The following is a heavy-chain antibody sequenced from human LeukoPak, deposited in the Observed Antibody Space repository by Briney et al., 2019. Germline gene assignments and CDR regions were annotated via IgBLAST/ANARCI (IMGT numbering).Heavy chain of an antibody. D-gene: IGHD6-13*01. CDR2: INPNSGGT. J-gene: IGHJ6*03. V-gene: IGHV1-2*02. CDR1: GYTFTSYY. Sequence: ASVKVSCKASGYTFTSYYMHWVRQAPGQGLEWMGWINPNSGGTNYAQKFQGRVTMTRDTSISTAYMELSRLRSDDTAVYYCAREGVIAAAGTSYYYYYYMDVWGKGTTVTVSS. CDR3: AREGVIAAAGTSYYYYYYMDV.